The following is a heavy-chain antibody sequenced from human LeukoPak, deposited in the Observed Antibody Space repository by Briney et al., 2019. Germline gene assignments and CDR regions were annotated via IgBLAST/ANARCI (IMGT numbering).Heavy chain of an antibody. Sequence: PGGSLRLSCSASGFTFSTYAMNWVRQAPGEGLEWVSLIGAGGSFAHYADSVKGRFTISRDDSKNTLYLQMNSLRAEDTAVYYCGKSLPYDSSGYHKFDYWGQGTLVTVSS. D-gene: IGHD3-22*01. CDR2: IGAGGSFA. J-gene: IGHJ4*02. CDR1: GFTFSTYA. CDR3: GKSLPYDSSGYHKFDY. V-gene: IGHV3-23*01.